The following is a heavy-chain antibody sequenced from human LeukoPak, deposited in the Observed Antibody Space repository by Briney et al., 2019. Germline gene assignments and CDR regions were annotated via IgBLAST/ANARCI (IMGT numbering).Heavy chain of an antibody. J-gene: IGHJ4*02. CDR3: ARKVRDSSSWYALLGDLYYFDY. Sequence: ASVKVSCKASGYTFTSYAMHWVRQAPGQRLEWMGWINAGNGNTKYSQKFQGRVTITRDTSASTAYMELSSLRSGDTAVYYCARKVRDSSSWYALLGDLYYFDYWGQGTLVTVSS. CDR2: INAGNGNT. V-gene: IGHV1-3*01. D-gene: IGHD6-13*01. CDR1: GYTFTSYA.